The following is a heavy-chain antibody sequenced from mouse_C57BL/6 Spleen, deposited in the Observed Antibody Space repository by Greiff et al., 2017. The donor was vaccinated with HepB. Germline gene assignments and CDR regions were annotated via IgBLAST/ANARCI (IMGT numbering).Heavy chain of an antibody. J-gene: IGHJ4*01. CDR3: AREEYGSSYSDMDY. D-gene: IGHD1-1*01. CDR2: INPYNGDT. CDR1: GYSFTGYF. V-gene: IGHV1-20*01. Sequence: VQLQQSGPELVKPGDSVKISCKASGYSFTGYFMNWVMQSHGKSLEWIGRINPYNGDTFYNQKFKGKATLTVDKSSSTAHMELRSLTCEDSAVYYCAREEYGSSYSDMDYWGKKPSHTVSS.